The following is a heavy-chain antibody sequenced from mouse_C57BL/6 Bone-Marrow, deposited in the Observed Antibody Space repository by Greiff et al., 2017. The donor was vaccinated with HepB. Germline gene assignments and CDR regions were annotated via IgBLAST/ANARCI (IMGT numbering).Heavy chain of an antibody. CDR1: GYTFTDYY. Sequence: VHLVESGAELVRPGASVKLSCKASGYTFTDYYINWVKQSPGQGLEWIARIYPGSGNTYYNEKFKGKATLTAEKSSSTAYMQLSSLTSEDSAVYFCARWGGSSYWYFDVWGTGTTVTVSS. CDR2: IYPGSGNT. J-gene: IGHJ1*03. D-gene: IGHD1-1*01. CDR3: ARWGGSSYWYFDV. V-gene: IGHV1-76*01.